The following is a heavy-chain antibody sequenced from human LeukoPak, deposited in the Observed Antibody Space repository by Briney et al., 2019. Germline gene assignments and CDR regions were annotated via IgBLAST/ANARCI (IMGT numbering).Heavy chain of an antibody. CDR3: AKGHSGSPSHYFDY. CDR1: GFTFSSYA. V-gene: IGHV3-23*01. Sequence: GGSLRLSCAASGFTFSSYAMSWVRQAPGKGLEWVSAISGSGGSTYYADSVKGRFTISRDNSKNTLYLQMNSLRAEDTAAYYCAKGHSGSPSHYFDYWGQGTLVTVSS. D-gene: IGHD1-26*01. CDR2: ISGSGGST. J-gene: IGHJ4*02.